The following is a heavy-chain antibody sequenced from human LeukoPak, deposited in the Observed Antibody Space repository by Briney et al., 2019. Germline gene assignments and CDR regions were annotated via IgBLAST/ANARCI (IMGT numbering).Heavy chain of an antibody. J-gene: IGHJ6*02. CDR1: GYTFTSDD. V-gene: IGHV1-8*01. D-gene: IGHD1-20*01. CDR2: MNPNSGNT. Sequence: ASVKVSCKASGYTFTSDDINWVRQATGQGLEWMGWMNPNSGNTGYAQKLQGRVNMTRNSSKNTAYMELSSLRSEDTAVYYCARSRPAPEGGYNWNVWKEQKDHCYGMDVWGQGTTVTVSS. CDR3: ARSRPAPEGGYNWNVWKEQKDHCYGMDV.